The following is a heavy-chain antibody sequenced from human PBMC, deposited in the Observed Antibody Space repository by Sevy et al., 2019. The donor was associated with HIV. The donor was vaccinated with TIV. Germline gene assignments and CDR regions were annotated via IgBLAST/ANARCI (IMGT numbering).Heavy chain of an antibody. CDR2: ISSSGSTK. D-gene: IGHD6-13*01. J-gene: IGHJ1*01. V-gene: IGHV3-48*03. CDR3: AREDGSREYFQY. Sequence: GGSLRLSCAASGFTFSSYEMNWVRQAPGKGLEWVSYISSSGSTKKYADSVKGRFTISRDNAKNSLYLQMNSLRAEDTALYYCAREDGSREYFQYWGQGTLVTVSS. CDR1: GFTFSSYE.